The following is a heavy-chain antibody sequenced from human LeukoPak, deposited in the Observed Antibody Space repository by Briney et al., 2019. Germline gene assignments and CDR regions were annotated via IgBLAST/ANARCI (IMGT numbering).Heavy chain of an antibody. CDR2: IYYSGTT. Sequence: PSETLSLTCTVSGGFTTTHYWSWLRQPPGKGLEWIGFIYYSGTTNYNPSLRSRVTISVDTSKNQFSLSLTSVSAADTAVYYCARNFNQYDNGGYYVWFDPWGQGTLVTVSS. J-gene: IGHJ5*02. V-gene: IGHV4-59*11. D-gene: IGHD3-22*01. CDR3: ARNFNQYDNGGYYVWFDP. CDR1: GGFTTTHY.